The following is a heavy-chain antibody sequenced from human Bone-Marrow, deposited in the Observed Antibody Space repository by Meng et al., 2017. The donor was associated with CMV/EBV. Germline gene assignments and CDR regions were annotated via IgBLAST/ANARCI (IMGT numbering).Heavy chain of an antibody. CDR3: AKGGYYDFWSGLDY. D-gene: IGHD3-3*01. Sequence: GESLKISCAASGFTFSSYSMNWVRQAPGKGLEWVSSISSSSSYIYYADSVKGRFTISRDNSKNTLYLQMNSLRAEDTAVYYCAKGGYYDFWSGLDYWGQGTLVTVSS. CDR1: GFTFSSYS. J-gene: IGHJ4*02. V-gene: IGHV3-21*01. CDR2: ISSSSSYI.